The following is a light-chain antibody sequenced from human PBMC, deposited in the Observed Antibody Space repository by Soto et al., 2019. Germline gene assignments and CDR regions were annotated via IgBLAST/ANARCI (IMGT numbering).Light chain of an antibody. CDR2: GAS. CDR3: KQYDHWPRT. Sequence: EIVMTQSPATLSVSPGERATLSCRASQSVSSNLAWYQQKPGQAPRLLIYGASTRATGIPARFSRSGSGTEFTLTISRLQSEDCAVSYCKQYDHWPRTFGQGTKVEIK. CDR1: QSVSSN. J-gene: IGKJ1*01. V-gene: IGKV3-15*01.